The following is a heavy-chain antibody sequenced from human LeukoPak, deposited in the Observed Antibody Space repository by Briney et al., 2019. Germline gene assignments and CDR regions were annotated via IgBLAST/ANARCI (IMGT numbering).Heavy chain of an antibody. J-gene: IGHJ6*02. CDR2: IIPIFGTA. CDR3: AREWKGDYDFWSGYRLYYYYGMDV. V-gene: IGHV1-69*13. Sequence: SVKVSCKASGGTFSSYAISWVRQAPGQGLEWMGGIIPIFGTANYAQKFQGRVTITADESTSTAYMELSSLRSEDTAVYYCAREWKGDYDFWSGYRLYYYYGMDVWGQGTTVTVSS. D-gene: IGHD3-3*01. CDR1: GGTFSSYA.